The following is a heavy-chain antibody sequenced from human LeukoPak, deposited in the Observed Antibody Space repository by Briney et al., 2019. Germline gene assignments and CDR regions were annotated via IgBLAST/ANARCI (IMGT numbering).Heavy chain of an antibody. CDR2: IYSGGST. D-gene: IGHD2-21*01. J-gene: IGHJ4*02. Sequence: PGGSLRLSCAASGFTVSSNYMSWVRQAPGKGLEWVSVIYSGGSTYYADSVKGRLTISRDNSKNTLYLQMNSLRAEDTAVYYCARVSPDYYFDYWGQGTLVTVSS. V-gene: IGHV3-66*01. CDR1: GFTVSSNY. CDR3: ARVSPDYYFDY.